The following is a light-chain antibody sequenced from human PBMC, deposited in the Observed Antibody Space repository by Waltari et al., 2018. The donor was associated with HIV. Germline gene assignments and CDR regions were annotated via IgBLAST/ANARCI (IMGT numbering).Light chain of an antibody. CDR3: AAWTDSLTAVV. CDR2: RNN. CDR1: SSNIGSYY. Sequence: QSVLTQPPSASGTPGQRVTISCSGSSSNIGSYYVYWYQQLPGTAHKLIIYRNNQRPSGVPDRFSGSKSGTSASLAINGLRSEDEADYYCAAWTDSLTAVVFGGGTKLSVL. V-gene: IGLV1-47*01. J-gene: IGLJ2*01.